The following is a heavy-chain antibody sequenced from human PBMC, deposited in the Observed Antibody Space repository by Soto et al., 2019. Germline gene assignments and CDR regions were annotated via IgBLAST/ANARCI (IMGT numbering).Heavy chain of an antibody. J-gene: IGHJ6*02. V-gene: IGHV4-31*03. CDR2: IYNSGST. CDR3: ARDPSIADFYGMDV. CDR1: GGSISSGGNY. Sequence: QVQLQESGPGLVKPSQTLSLTCSVSGGSISSGGNYWNWIRQHPGKGLEWIGYIYNSGSTYYNPSLKSRVTISVDTSKNQFSLKLSSVTAADTAVYYCARDPSIADFYGMDVWGQGTTVTVSS. D-gene: IGHD6-13*01.